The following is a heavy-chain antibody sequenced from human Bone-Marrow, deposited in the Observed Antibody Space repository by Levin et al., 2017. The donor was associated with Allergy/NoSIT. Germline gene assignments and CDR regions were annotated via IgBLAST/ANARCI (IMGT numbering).Heavy chain of an antibody. Sequence: SGGSLRLSFAASGFTLSNYYMSWIRQAPGKGLEWVAFISASGNTTHYAESMKGRFTISRDNAKSSLYLQMNSLRAEDTAVYYCARDWRFFGDVMGPFDNWGQGALVTVSS. CDR3: ARDWRFFGDVMGPFDN. CDR2: ISASGNTT. CDR1: GFTLSNYY. V-gene: IGHV3-11*01. D-gene: IGHD3-3*01. J-gene: IGHJ4*02.